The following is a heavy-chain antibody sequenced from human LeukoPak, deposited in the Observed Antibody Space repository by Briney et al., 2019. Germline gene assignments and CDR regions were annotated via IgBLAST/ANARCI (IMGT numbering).Heavy chain of an antibody. V-gene: IGHV1-18*01. CDR2: ISAYNGNT. Sequence: ASVTVSCTSSGYTFTSYGVSWVRQAPGQGLEWMGWISAYNGNTNYAQKLQGRVTMTTDTSTSTAYMELRSLRPDDTAVYYCAREIGYSSSWDFDYWGQGTLVTVSS. CDR3: AREIGYSSSWDFDY. J-gene: IGHJ4*02. D-gene: IGHD6-13*01. CDR1: GYTFTSYG.